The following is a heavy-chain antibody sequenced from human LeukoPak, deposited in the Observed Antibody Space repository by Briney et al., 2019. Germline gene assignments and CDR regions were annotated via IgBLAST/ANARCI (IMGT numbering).Heavy chain of an antibody. CDR1: GGSTSSGGYY. CDR2: IYYSGST. Sequence: SETLSLTCTVSGGSTSSGGYYWSWIRQHPGKGLEWIGYIYYSGSTYYNPSLKSRVTISVDTSKNQFSLKLSSVTAADTAVYYCARSNGGNNPPLLDYWGQGTLVTVSS. CDR3: ARSNGGNNPPLLDY. D-gene: IGHD4-23*01. J-gene: IGHJ4*02. V-gene: IGHV4-31*03.